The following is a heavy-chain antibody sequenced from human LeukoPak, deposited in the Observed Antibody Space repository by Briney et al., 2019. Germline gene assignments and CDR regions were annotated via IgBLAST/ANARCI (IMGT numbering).Heavy chain of an antibody. J-gene: IGHJ4*02. V-gene: IGHV3-23*01. Sequence: PGGSLRLSCAASGFTFSSYAMSWVRQAPGKGLEWVSAISGSGGSTYYADSVKGRFTISRDNSKNTLYLQVNSLRAEDTAVYYCAKSSLEWLLPYYFDYWGQGTLVTVSS. CDR2: ISGSGGST. CDR1: GFTFSSYA. CDR3: AKSSLEWLLPYYFDY. D-gene: IGHD3-3*01.